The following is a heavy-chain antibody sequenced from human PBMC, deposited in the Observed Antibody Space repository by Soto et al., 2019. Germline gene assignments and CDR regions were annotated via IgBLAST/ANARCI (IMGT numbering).Heavy chain of an antibody. CDR1: GGSISSGDYY. CDR2: IYYSGST. Sequence: SETLSLTCTVSGGSISSGDYYWSWIRQPPGKGLEWIGYIYYSGSTYYNPSLKSRVTISVDTSKNQFSLKLSSVTATDTAVYYCARAYGDLYFDYWGQGTLVTVS. CDR3: ARAYGDLYFDY. V-gene: IGHV4-30-4*01. J-gene: IGHJ4*02. D-gene: IGHD4-17*01.